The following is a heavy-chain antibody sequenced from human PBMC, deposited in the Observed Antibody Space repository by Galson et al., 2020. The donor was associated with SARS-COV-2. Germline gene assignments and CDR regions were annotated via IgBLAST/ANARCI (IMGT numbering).Heavy chain of an antibody. Sequence: TGGSLRLSCAASGLTFSRHAMSWVRQAPGKGLEWVSTVSSTGSNTAYVDSVKGRVTISRDNSKNMLYLQMNSLIAEDTAVYYCAKDTGGNGVVATLEYWGQGALVTVSS. CDR1: GLTFSRHA. V-gene: IGHV3-23*01. D-gene: IGHD3-3*01. CDR3: AKDTGGNGVVATLEY. J-gene: IGHJ4*02. CDR2: VSSTGSNT.